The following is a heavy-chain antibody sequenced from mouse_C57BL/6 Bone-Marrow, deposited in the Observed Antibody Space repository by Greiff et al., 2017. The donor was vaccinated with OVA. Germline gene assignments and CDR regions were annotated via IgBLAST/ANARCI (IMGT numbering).Heavy chain of an antibody. J-gene: IGHJ3*01. V-gene: IGHV1-50*01. Sequence: QVQLQQPGAELVKPGASVKLSCKASGYTFTSYWMQWVKQRPGQGLEWIGELDPSDSYTNYNQKFKGKATLTVDTSSSTAYMQLSSLTSEDSAVYYCARASPYYGSEGFAYWGQGTLVTVSA. CDR1: GYTFTSYW. CDR3: ARASPYYGSEGFAY. CDR2: LDPSDSYT. D-gene: IGHD1-1*01.